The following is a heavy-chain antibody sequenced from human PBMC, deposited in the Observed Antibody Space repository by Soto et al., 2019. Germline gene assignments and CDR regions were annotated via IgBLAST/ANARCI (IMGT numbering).Heavy chain of an antibody. CDR2: MNPNSGNT. V-gene: IGHV1-8*01. J-gene: IGHJ6*02. Sequence: ASVKVSWKASGYTFTSYDINWVRQATGQGLEWMGWMNPNSGNTGYAQKFQGRVTMTRNTSISTAYMELSSLRSEDTAVYYCARVGRRSSWYYYYYGMDVWGQGTTVTVSS. CDR3: ARVGRRSSWYYYYYGMDV. D-gene: IGHD6-13*01. CDR1: GYTFTSYD.